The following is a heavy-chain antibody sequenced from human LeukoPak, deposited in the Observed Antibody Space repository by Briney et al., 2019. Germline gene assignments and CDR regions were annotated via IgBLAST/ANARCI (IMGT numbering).Heavy chain of an antibody. Sequence: GGSLRLSCAASGFTVSSNYMSWVRLAPGKGLEWVSVIYSGGSTYYADSVKGRFTISRDNSKNTLYLQMNSLRAEDTAVYYCARGGGSGSYYKFDYWGQGTLVTVSS. CDR2: IYSGGST. CDR1: GFTVSSNY. V-gene: IGHV3-66*02. D-gene: IGHD3-10*01. CDR3: ARGGGSGSYYKFDY. J-gene: IGHJ4*02.